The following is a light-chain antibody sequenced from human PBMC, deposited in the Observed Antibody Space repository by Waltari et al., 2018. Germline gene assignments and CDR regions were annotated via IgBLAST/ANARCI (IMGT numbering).Light chain of an antibody. Sequence: EVVLTQSPDNLSLSAGERATLSCRARQSVSTYLAWYQQKPGQAPRLLIYDASYRATGIPARFSASGSGTDFTLTISSLEPEDLAVYYCHQRSNWPPAFGQGTRLENK. CDR2: DAS. V-gene: IGKV3-11*01. J-gene: IGKJ5*01. CDR1: QSVSTY. CDR3: HQRSNWPPA.